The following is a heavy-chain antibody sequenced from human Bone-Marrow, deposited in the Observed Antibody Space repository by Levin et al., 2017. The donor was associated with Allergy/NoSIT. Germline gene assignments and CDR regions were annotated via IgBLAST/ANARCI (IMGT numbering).Heavy chain of an antibody. CDR3: ARPQDTGYIWSPWDY. Sequence: SGGSLRLSCVASDFTFSSYNIDWVRQAPGRGLEWVSSISGSGTYVYYADSVKGRFTISRDNAKNSVYLQMNNLRAEDTAVYYCARPQDTGYIWSPWDYWGQGTLVTVSS. D-gene: IGHD5-24*01. J-gene: IGHJ4*02. V-gene: IGHV3-21*01. CDR1: DFTFSSYN. CDR2: ISGSGTYV.